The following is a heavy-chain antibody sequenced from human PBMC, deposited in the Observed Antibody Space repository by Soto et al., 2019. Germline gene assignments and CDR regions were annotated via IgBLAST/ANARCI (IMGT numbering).Heavy chain of an antibody. D-gene: IGHD3-9*01. J-gene: IGHJ4*02. CDR1: GGSISSSSYY. CDR3: ASTSGDYDILTGYYPKCFDY. CDR2: IYYSGST. V-gene: IGHV4-39*01. Sequence: QLQLQESGPGLVKPSETLSLTCTVSGGSISSSSYYWGWIRQPPGKGLEWIGSIYYSGSTYYNPSLKSRVTISVDTSKNQFSLKLSSVTAADTAVYYCASTSGDYDILTGYYPKCFDYWGQGTLVTVSS.